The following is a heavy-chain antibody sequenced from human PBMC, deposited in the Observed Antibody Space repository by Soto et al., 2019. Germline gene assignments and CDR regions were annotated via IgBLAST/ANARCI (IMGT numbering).Heavy chain of an antibody. Sequence: ASVKVSCKASGYTLTELSMHWVRQAPGKGLEWMGGFDPEDGETIYAQKFQGRVTMTEDTSTDTAYMELSSLRSEDTAVYYCATTPDAIYGSGRTFDYWGQGTLVTVSS. V-gene: IGHV1-24*01. CDR1: GYTLTELS. J-gene: IGHJ4*02. CDR3: ATTPDAIYGSGRTFDY. D-gene: IGHD3-10*01. CDR2: FDPEDGET.